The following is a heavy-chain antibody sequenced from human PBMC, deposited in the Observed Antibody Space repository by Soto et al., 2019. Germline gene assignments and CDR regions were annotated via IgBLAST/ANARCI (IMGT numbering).Heavy chain of an antibody. CDR3: ARVGTGSYHFDF. V-gene: IGHV3-74*01. D-gene: IGHD1-26*01. J-gene: IGHJ4*02. CDR2: TNGDGSTT. Sequence: EVQLVESGGGLVQPGGSLRLSCAASGFTFSSYWMHWVRQGPGKGLVWVSRTNGDGSTTSYADSVKGRFTISRDNAKNTLYLQMNSLRAEDTAMYYCARVGTGSYHFDFWGQGTLVTVSS. CDR1: GFTFSSYW.